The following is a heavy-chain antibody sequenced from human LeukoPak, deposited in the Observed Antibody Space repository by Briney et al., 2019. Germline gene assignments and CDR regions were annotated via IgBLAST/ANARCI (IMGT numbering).Heavy chain of an antibody. J-gene: IGHJ4*02. CDR2: IYYSGST. V-gene: IGHV4-59*01. Sequence: PSETLSLTCTVSGGSISSYYWSWIRQPPGKGLERIGYIYYSGSTNYNPSLKSRVTISVDASKNQFSLKLSSVTAADTAVYYCARGVVMLFDYWGQGTLVTVSS. D-gene: IGHD3-3*01. CDR3: ARGVVMLFDY. CDR1: GGSISSYY.